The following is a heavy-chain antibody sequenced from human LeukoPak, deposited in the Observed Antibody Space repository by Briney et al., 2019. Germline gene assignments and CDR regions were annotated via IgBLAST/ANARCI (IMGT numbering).Heavy chain of an antibody. CDR2: ISGSGGST. Sequence: GGPLRLSCAASGFIFSSYAMSWVRQAPGKGLEWVSAISGSGGSTYYADSVKGRFTISRDNSKNTLYLQMNSLRAEDTAVYYCAKGQSRITTYYFDYWGQGTLVTVSS. CDR3: AKGQSRITTYYFDY. V-gene: IGHV3-23*01. CDR1: GFIFSSYA. D-gene: IGHD1-1*01. J-gene: IGHJ4*02.